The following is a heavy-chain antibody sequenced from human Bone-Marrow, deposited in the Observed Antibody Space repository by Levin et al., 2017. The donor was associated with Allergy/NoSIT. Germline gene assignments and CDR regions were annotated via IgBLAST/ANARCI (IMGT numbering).Heavy chain of an antibody. CDR2: IIPIFGTA. V-gene: IGHV1-69*06. CDR1: GGTFSSYA. CDR3: ARESFNSRAPNAFDI. Sequence: KISCKASGGTFSSYAISWVRQAPGQGLEWMGGIIPIFGTANYAQKFQGRVTITADKSTSTAYMELSSLRSEDTAVYYCARESFNSRAPNAFDIWGQGTMVTVSS. D-gene: IGHD1-1*01. J-gene: IGHJ3*02.